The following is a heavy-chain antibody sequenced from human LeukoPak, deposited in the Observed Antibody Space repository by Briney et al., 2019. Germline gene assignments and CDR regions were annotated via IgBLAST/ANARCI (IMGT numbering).Heavy chain of an antibody. V-gene: IGHV1-69*05. J-gene: IGHJ4*02. CDR3: ARGAEYYYDSSGYYLGLNY. CDR1: GGTFSSYA. Sequence: SVKVSCKASGGTFSSYAISWVRQAPGQGLEWMGGIIPIFGTANYAQKLQGRVTITTDESTSTAYMELSSLRSEDTAVYYCARGAEYYYDSSGYYLGLNYWGQGTLVTVSS. CDR2: IIPIFGTA. D-gene: IGHD3-22*01.